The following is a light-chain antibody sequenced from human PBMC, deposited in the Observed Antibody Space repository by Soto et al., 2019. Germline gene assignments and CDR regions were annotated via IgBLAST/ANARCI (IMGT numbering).Light chain of an antibody. Sequence: QSVLTQPPSVPGAPGQRLTISCTGSSSNIGAGYDVHWYQQLPGTAPKLLIYGNSNRPSGVPDRLSGSKSGTSASLAITGLQDEDEAHYYCQSYDSSLSGYVFGTGTKVTV. CDR2: GNS. CDR1: SSNIGAGYD. J-gene: IGLJ1*01. V-gene: IGLV1-40*01. CDR3: QSYDSSLSGYV.